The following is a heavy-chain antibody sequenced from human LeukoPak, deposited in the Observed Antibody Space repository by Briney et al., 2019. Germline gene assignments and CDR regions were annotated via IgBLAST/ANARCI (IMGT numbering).Heavy chain of an antibody. V-gene: IGHV1-18*01. J-gene: IGHJ4*02. D-gene: IGHD2-21*01. Sequence: ASVKVSCKASGYNLANYGISWVRQAPGQGLEWMASISTTRGITNYAQRFQGRVTMTTDTSTNTAYLELRSLRSDDTAVYYCARDNTYCVSGVCHVLNLFDYWGQGTLVTVSS. CDR2: ISTTRGIT. CDR3: ARDNTYCVSGVCHVLNLFDY. CDR1: GYNLANYG.